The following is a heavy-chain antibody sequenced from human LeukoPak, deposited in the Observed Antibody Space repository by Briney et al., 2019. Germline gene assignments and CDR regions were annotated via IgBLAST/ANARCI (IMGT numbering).Heavy chain of an antibody. D-gene: IGHD5-18*01. J-gene: IGHJ4*02. Sequence: SETLSLTCTVSGGSISSYYWSWIRQPAGKGLEWIGRIYTSGSTNYNPSLKSRVTMSVDTSKNQFSLKLSSVTAGDKAVYYCVKEGVRGYSYVLGYWGQGTLVTVSS. CDR2: IYTSGST. V-gene: IGHV4-4*07. CDR1: GGSISSYY. CDR3: VKEGVRGYSYVLGY.